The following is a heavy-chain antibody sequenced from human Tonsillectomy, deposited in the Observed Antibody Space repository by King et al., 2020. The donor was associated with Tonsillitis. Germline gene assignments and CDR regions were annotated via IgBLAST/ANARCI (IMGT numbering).Heavy chain of an antibody. CDR3: ARGVVPAAIPWFDP. CDR1: GYTFTSYH. V-gene: IGHV1-8*01. Sequence: VQLVESGAEVKKPGASVKVSCKASGYTFTSYHINWVRQATGQGLEWMGWMNPNSGNTVYAQKFQGRVTMTRNTSISTAYMELSSLRSEDTAVYYCARGVVPAAIPWFDPWGQGTLVTVSS. CDR2: MNPNSGNT. J-gene: IGHJ5*02. D-gene: IGHD2-2*01.